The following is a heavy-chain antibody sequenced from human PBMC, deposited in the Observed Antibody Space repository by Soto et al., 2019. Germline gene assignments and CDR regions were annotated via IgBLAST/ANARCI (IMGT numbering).Heavy chain of an antibody. CDR1: GFAFSGYW. V-gene: IGHV3-7*01. J-gene: IGHJ4*02. CDR3: ARATSVDAY. CDR2: IKQDGSGK. D-gene: IGHD5-12*01. Sequence: EVQLVESGGDLVQPGGSLRLSCAASGFAFSGYWMSWVRQAPGKWLEGVANIKQDGSGKYYVDSVKGRFTISRDKAKNSLYLQMNSLRVEDTAVYYCARATSVDAYWGQGTLVPVSS.